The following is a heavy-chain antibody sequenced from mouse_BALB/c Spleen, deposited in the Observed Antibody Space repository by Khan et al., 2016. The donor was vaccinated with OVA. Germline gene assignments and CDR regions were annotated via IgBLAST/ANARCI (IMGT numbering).Heavy chain of an antibody. V-gene: IGHV2-6-4*01. J-gene: IGHJ4*01. CDR3: ARAYYRSDGYYAMDY. D-gene: IGHD2-14*01. CDR1: GFSLSRYN. Sequence: QVQLKESGPGLVAPSQSLSITCTVSGFSLSRYNIHWVRQPPGKGLEWLGMIWGGGGTDYNSTLKSRLSISKDNSKSQAFLKMNSLQTDDSAMYYCARAYYRSDGYYAMDYWGQGTSVTVSS. CDR2: IWGGGGT.